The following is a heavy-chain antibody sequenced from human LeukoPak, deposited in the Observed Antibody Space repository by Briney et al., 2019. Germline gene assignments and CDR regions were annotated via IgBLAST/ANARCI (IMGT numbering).Heavy chain of an antibody. J-gene: IGHJ4*02. Sequence: SETLSLTCTVSGGSISSYFWSWFRQPPGKGLEWIGYISYSGSTNYNPSLKSRITISLDTSKNQFSLKLSSVTAADTAVYYCARVYSSGWYEADYFDYWGQGTLVTVSS. D-gene: IGHD6-19*01. CDR1: GGSISSYF. CDR3: ARVYSSGWYEADYFDY. V-gene: IGHV4-59*01. CDR2: ISYSGST.